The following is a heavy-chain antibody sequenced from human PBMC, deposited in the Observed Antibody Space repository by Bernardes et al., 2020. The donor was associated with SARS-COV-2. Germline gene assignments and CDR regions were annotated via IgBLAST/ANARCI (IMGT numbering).Heavy chain of an antibody. J-gene: IGHJ6*02. D-gene: IGHD6-19*01. CDR1: GGTFSSYA. V-gene: IGHV1-69*13. CDR3: ARVSDSRGWQLYYYYGMDV. CDR2: IIPIFGTA. Sequence: SVKVSCKASGGTFSSYAIIWVRQAPGQGLEWMGGIIPIFGTANYAQKFQGRVTITADESTSTAYMELSSLRSEDTAVYYCARVSDSRGWQLYYYYGMDVWGQGTTVTVSS.